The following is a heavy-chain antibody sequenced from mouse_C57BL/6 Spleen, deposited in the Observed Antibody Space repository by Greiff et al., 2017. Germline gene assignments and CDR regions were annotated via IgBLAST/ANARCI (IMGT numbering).Heavy chain of an antibody. CDR1: GYTFTSYW. CDR2: IHPNSGST. Sequence: QVQLKQPGAELVKPGASVKLSCKASGYTFTSYWMHWVKQRPGQGLEWIGMIHPNSGSTNYNEKFKSKATLTVDKSSSTAYMQLSSLKSEDSAVYCWARGNWGYYFDYWGQGTTLTVSS. V-gene: IGHV1-64*01. D-gene: IGHD4-1*01. CDR3: ARGNWGYYFDY. J-gene: IGHJ2*01.